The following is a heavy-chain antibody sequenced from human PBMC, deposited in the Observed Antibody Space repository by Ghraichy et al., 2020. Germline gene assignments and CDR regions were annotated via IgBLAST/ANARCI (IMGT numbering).Heavy chain of an antibody. CDR3: ARDSDSSGVYYYYGLYV. D-gene: IGHD3-22*01. CDR1: GFSFTSYS. CDR2: ISSRGENT. J-gene: IGHJ6*04. V-gene: IGHV3-21*01. Sequence: GGSLRLSCVASGFSFTSYSMNWVRQAPGKGLEWVSSISSRGENTNYADSVKGRFTISRDNAKKSLFLQMNSLRAEDTALYYCARDSDSSGVYYYYGLYVWAKGTTDTVS.